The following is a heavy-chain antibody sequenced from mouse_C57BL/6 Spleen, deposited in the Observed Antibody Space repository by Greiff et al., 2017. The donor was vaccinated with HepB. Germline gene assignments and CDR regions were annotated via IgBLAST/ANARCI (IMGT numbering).Heavy chain of an antibody. CDR1: GYNFTSYW. CDR2: IDPNSGGT. J-gene: IGHJ3*01. CDR3: ARGDYCSSLVGFAY. V-gene: IGHV1-72*01. D-gene: IGHD1-1*01. Sequence: VQLQQPGAELVKPGASVKLSCKASGYNFTSYWMHWVKQRPGRGLEGIGRIDPNSGGTKYNEKFKSKATLTVDKPPSTAYMQLSSLTSEDSAVYYCARGDYCSSLVGFAYWGQGTLVTVSA.